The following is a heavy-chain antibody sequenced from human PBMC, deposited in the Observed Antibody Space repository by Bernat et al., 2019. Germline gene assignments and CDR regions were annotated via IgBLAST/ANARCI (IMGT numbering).Heavy chain of an antibody. J-gene: IGHJ4*02. CDR2: IWYDGSNK. CDR1: GFTFSSYG. D-gene: IGHD3-10*01. Sequence: QVQLVESGGGVVQPGRSLRLSCAASGFTFSSYGMHWVRQAPGKGLEWVAVIWYDGSNKYYADSVKGRFTISRDNSKNTLYLQMNSLRAEDTAVYHCARGSGLVAIDYWGQGTLVTVSS. V-gene: IGHV3-33*01. CDR3: ARGSGLVAIDY.